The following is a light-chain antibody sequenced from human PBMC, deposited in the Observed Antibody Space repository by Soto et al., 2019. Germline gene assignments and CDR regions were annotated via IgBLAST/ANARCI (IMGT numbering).Light chain of an antibody. CDR2: DVS. CDR1: SSDVGGYNY. Sequence: QPVLTQPRSVSGSPGLSVTISCTGTSSDVGGYNYVSWYQQHPGKAPKLMIYDVSKRPSGVPDRFSGSKSGNTASLTISGLQAEDEADYYCCSYAGSYTLGVFGGGTKLTVL. J-gene: IGLJ2*01. CDR3: CSYAGSYTLGV. V-gene: IGLV2-11*01.